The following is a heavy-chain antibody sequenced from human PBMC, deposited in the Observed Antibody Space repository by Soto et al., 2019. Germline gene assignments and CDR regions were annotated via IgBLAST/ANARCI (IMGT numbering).Heavy chain of an antibody. CDR1: GLTFSDHY. CDR2: TRNKANSYTT. D-gene: IGHD3-10*01. J-gene: IGHJ4*02. CDR3: ATDLAGASGGYYIDY. Sequence: EVQLVESGGGLVQPGWSLRLSCVVSGLTFSDHYMDWVRQAPGKGLEWVGRTRNKANSYTTEYAASVKGRFTISRDDSKNSLYLQMNSPKSEDTAVYYCATDLAGASGGYYIDYWGQGTLVTVSS. V-gene: IGHV3-72*01.